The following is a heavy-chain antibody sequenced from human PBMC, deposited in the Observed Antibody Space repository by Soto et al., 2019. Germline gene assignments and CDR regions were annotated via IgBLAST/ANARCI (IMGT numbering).Heavy chain of an antibody. J-gene: IGHJ5*01. CDR2: TYYRSKWYN. V-gene: IGHV6-1*01. Sequence: QVQLQQSGPGLVKPSQTLSLTCAISGDSVSSNSATWDWIRQSLSRGLEWLGRTYYRSKWYNDYAVSVKSRITINPDTSNNQLSLQLNSVTPDDTAVYYCARLIGNSWLDSWGQGTLVTVSS. CDR3: ARLIGNSWLDS. CDR1: GDSVSSNSAT. D-gene: IGHD2-8*01.